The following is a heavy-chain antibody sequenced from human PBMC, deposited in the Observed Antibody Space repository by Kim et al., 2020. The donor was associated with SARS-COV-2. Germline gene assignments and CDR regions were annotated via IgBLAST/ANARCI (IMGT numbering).Heavy chain of an antibody. Sequence: SETLSLTCTVSGGSISSGGYYWSWIRQHPGKGLEWIGYIYYSGSTYYNPSLKSRVTISVDTSKNQFSLKLSSVTAADTAVYYCAREKGYGDYWDYYYYGMDVWGQGTTVTVSS. D-gene: IGHD4-17*01. CDR1: GGSISSGGYY. CDR2: IYYSGST. V-gene: IGHV4-31*03. J-gene: IGHJ6*02. CDR3: AREKGYGDYWDYYYYGMDV.